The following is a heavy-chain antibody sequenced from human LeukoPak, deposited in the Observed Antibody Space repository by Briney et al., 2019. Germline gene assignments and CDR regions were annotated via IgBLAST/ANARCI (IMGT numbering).Heavy chain of an antibody. D-gene: IGHD3-22*01. CDR3: ARGRYDSSGYYYGIDY. CDR2: IWYDGSNK. J-gene: IGHJ4*02. CDR1: GFTFSSRA. V-gene: IGHV3-33*08. Sequence: PGGSLRLSCVASGFTFSSRAMPWVRQSPGKGLEWVAVIWYDGSNKYYADSVKGRFTISRDNSKNTLYLQMNSLRAEDTAVYYCARGRYDSSGYYYGIDYWGQGTLVTVSS.